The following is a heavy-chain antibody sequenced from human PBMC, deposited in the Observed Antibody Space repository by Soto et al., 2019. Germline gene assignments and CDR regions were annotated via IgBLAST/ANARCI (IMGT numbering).Heavy chain of an antibody. J-gene: IGHJ4*02. CDR1: GYTFTGYY. CDR3: ARRKGDYYDSSGYHYYFDY. CDR2: INPNSGGT. D-gene: IGHD3-22*01. V-gene: IGHV1-2*02. Sequence: ASVKVSCKASGYTFTGYYMHWVRQAPGQGLEWMGWINPNSGGTKSAQKFQGRVTMTRDTSISTAYMELSRLRSDDTAVYHCARRKGDYYDSSGYHYYFDYWGQGTLVTVSS.